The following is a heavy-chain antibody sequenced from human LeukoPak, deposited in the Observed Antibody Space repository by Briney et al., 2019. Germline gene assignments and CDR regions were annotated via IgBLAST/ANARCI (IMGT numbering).Heavy chain of an antibody. J-gene: IGHJ5*01. CDR3: TRDPRHFDS. V-gene: IGHV3-7*01. Sequence: GGSLRLSCVGSGFTFSTYGMGWVRQAPGKGLEWVANINQDGSEKHYVDSVKGRFTISRDNAKNSLCLQMTSLRVEDTAVYYCTRDPRHFDSCGQGTLVTVSS. CDR1: GFTFSTYG. CDR2: INQDGSEK. D-gene: IGHD6-6*01.